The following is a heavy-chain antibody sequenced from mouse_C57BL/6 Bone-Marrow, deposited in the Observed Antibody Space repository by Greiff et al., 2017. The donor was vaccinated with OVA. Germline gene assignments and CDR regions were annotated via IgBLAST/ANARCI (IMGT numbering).Heavy chain of an antibody. V-gene: IGHV3-6*01. CDR3: ARRGYFDV. J-gene: IGHJ1*03. Sequence: EVKLMESGPGLVKPSQSLSLTCSVTGYSITSGYYWNWIRQFPGNKLEWMGYISYDGSNNSNPSLKNRISITRDTSKNQFFLKLNSVTTEDTATYYCARRGYFDVWGTGTTVTVSS. CDR1: GYSITSGYY. CDR2: ISYDGSN.